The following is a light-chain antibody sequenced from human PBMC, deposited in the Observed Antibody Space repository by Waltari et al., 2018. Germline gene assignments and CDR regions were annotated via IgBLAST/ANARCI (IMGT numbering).Light chain of an antibody. J-gene: IGLJ2*01. CDR1: SRDIGAYKY. CDR3: SSYAGSNKLI. CDR2: DVD. Sequence: QSALTQPPSASGSPGQTVIISCTGTSRDIGAYKYVSWYQQIPGRAPALIIYDVDRRPPGGPDPFAGSKSGNTASLTGSGLQTEDEGDYYCSSYAGSNKLIFGGVTKLTVL. V-gene: IGLV2-8*01.